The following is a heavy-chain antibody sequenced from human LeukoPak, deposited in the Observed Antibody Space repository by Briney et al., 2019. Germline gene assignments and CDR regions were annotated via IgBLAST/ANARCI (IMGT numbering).Heavy chain of an antibody. CDR1: GYTFTSYD. CDR3: ARTEAYYDFWSGYYSYHFDY. CDR2: MNPNSGNT. D-gene: IGHD3-3*01. J-gene: IGHJ4*02. Sequence: SVKVSCKASGYTFTSYDINWVRQATGQGLEWMGWMNPNSGNTGYAQKFQGRVTITRNTSISTAYMELSSLRSEDTAVYYCARTEAYYDFWSGYYSYHFDYWGQGTLVTVSS. V-gene: IGHV1-8*03.